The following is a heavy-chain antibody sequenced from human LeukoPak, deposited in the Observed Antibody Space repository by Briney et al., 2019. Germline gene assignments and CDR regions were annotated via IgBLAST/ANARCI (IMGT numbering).Heavy chain of an antibody. V-gene: IGHV3-9*01. CDR2: ISWNSGSI. Sequence: GGSLRLSCAASGFTFDDYAMHWVRQGPGKGLEWVSGISWNSGSIGYADSVKGRFTISRDNAKNSLYLQMNSLRAEDTALYYCAKDRIAAGNWGQGTLVTVSS. D-gene: IGHD6-13*01. CDR1: GFTFDDYA. J-gene: IGHJ4*02. CDR3: AKDRIAAGN.